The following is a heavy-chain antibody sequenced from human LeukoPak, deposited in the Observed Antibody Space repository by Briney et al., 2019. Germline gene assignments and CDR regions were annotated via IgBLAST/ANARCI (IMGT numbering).Heavy chain of an antibody. CDR3: ARGRVWLEYFQH. V-gene: IGHV4-39*01. CDR1: GGSISSSSYY. CDR2: IYYSGST. Sequence: SETLSLTCTVSGGSISSSSYYWGWIRQPPGKGLEWIGSIYYSGSTYYNPSLKSRVTISVDTSKNQFSLKLSSVTAADTAVYYCARGRVWLEYFQHWGQGTLVTVSS. J-gene: IGHJ1*01. D-gene: IGHD5-12*01.